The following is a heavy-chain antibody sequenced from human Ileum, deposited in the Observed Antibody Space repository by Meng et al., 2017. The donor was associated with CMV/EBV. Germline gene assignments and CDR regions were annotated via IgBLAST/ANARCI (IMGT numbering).Heavy chain of an antibody. CDR3: GRDLFITDGGY. J-gene: IGHJ4*02. CDR2: IKTDGSDR. D-gene: IGHD6-13*01. CDR1: GFTFRNYW. Sequence: GGSLRLSSVASGFTFRNYWMGWVRQAPGRGLEWVANIKTDGSDRYYVDSVKGRFTISRDNAKNLLHLQMDSLRAEDTAVYYCGRDLFITDGGYWGQGTRVTVSS. V-gene: IGHV3-7*01.